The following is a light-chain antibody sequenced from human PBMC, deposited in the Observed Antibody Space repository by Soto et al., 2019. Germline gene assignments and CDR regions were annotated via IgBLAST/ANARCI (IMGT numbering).Light chain of an antibody. Sequence: EIVLTQSPGTLSVSPGERATLSCRASQTISSNNLAWYQQKPGQAPSLLIYGTSSRATGIPDRFSGSGSGTDFTLTISRLEPEDSAIYYCQQSNNWPWTFGQGTKVEIK. V-gene: IGKV3-20*01. CDR1: QTISSNN. J-gene: IGKJ1*01. CDR2: GTS. CDR3: QQSNNWPWT.